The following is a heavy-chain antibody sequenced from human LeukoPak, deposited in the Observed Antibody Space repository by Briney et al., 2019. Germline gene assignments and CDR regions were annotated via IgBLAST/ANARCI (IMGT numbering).Heavy chain of an antibody. CDR2: IIPIFGTA. CDR1: GGTFRSQG. J-gene: IGHJ4*02. Sequence: ASVKVSCKASGGTFRSQGISWVRQAPGQGLEWMGGIIPIFGTANYAQKFQGRVTITADESTSTAYMELSSLRSEDTAVYYCARSSYGSGSSADFDYWGQGTLVTVSS. D-gene: IGHD3-10*01. V-gene: IGHV1-69*13. CDR3: ARSSYGSGSSADFDY.